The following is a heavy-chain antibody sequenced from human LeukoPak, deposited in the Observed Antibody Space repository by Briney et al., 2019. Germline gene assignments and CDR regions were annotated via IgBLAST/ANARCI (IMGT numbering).Heavy chain of an antibody. V-gene: IGHV3-20*01. CDR3: ARDRSYGSFDY. J-gene: IGHJ4*02. D-gene: IGHD5-18*01. CDR1: GFTLDDHG. Sequence: GGSLRLSCAASGFTLDDHGMNWVRQAPGKGLEWVSGINWNGGTTGYVDSVKGRFTISRDNAKNSLYLRMNSLRAEDTALYHCARDRSYGSFDYWGQGTLVTVSS. CDR2: INWNGGTT.